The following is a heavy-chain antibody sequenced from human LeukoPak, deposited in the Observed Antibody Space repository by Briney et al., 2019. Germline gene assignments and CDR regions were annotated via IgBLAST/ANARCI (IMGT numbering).Heavy chain of an antibody. CDR1: GFMFDDHA. V-gene: IGHV3-9*01. CDR2: IGWNTGSF. J-gene: IGHJ2*01. D-gene: IGHD3-10*01. CDR3: ARARSRSVRGTIPGWAWNLDL. Sequence: GGSLRLSCAAYGFMFDDHAMHWVRQAPGKGLEWVSAIGWNTGSFDYVDSVKGRFTVSRDNVKKSLYLQMNSLTSEDTALYYCARARSRSVRGTIPGWAWNLDLWGRGTLVTVSS.